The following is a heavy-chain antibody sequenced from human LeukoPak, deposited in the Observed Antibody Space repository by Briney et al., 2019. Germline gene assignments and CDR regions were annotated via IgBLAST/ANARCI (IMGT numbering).Heavy chain of an antibody. CDR1: GYTFTGYY. V-gene: IGHV1-2*02. J-gene: IGHJ4*02. Sequence: ASVKVSCKASGYTFTGYYIHWVRQAPGQGLEWMGSINPNSGGTNSAQKFQGRVTLTRDTSISTAYLELSSLRSDDTAVYYCARDLGSGWIIVDYWGQGTLVTVAS. CDR3: ARDLGSGWIIVDY. D-gene: IGHD6-19*01. CDR2: INPNSGGT.